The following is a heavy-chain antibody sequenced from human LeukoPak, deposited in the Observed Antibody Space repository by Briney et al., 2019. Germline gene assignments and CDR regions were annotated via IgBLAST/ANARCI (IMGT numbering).Heavy chain of an antibody. CDR3: ARESSGRYSD. CDR2: IYSGGTT. J-gene: IGHJ4*02. D-gene: IGHD1-26*01. V-gene: IGHV3-53*01. CDR1: GFTFSSNY. Sequence: GGSLRLSCAASGFTFSSNYMSWVRQAPGKGLEWVSIIYSGGTTYYSDSVTGRSTISRDNSKNTLYLQMNSLRAEDTAVYYCARESSGRYSDWGQGTLVSV.